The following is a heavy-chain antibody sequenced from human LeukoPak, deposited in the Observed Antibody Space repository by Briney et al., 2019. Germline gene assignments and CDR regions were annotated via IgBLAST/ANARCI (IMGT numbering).Heavy chain of an antibody. Sequence: GGSLRLSCTASGFTVSSNYMSWVRQAPGKGLEWVSVIYSGGSTYYADSVKGRPTISRDNSKNTLYLQMNSLRAEDTAVYYCARRDDSSGYSAPIDYWGQGTLVTVSS. J-gene: IGHJ4*02. CDR3: ARRDDSSGYSAPIDY. CDR2: IYSGGST. CDR1: GFTVSSNY. V-gene: IGHV3-53*01. D-gene: IGHD3-22*01.